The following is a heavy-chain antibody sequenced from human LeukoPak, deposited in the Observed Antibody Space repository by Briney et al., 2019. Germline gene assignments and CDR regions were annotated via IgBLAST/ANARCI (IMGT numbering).Heavy chain of an antibody. Sequence: SVKVSCRASGGTFSSYAISWVRQAPGQGLEWMGGIIPIFGTANYAQKFQGRVTITTDESTSTAYMELSSLRSEDTAVYYCARGATPNYYDSSGYPGPFDYWGQGTLVTVSS. CDR2: IIPIFGTA. J-gene: IGHJ4*02. CDR1: GGTFSSYA. CDR3: ARGATPNYYDSSGYPGPFDY. D-gene: IGHD3-22*01. V-gene: IGHV1-69*05.